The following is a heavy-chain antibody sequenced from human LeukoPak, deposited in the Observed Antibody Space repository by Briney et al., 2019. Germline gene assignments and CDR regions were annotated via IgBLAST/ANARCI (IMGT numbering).Heavy chain of an antibody. CDR2: INHSGST. D-gene: IGHD3-10*01. CDR3: ARAPRRAMVRGVIGSYFDY. CDR1: GGSFSVYY. J-gene: IGHJ4*02. Sequence: SSETLSLTCAVYGGSFSVYYWSWIRQPPGKGLEWIGEINHSGSTNYNPSLKSRVTISVDTSKNQFSLKLSSVTAADTAVYYCARAPRRAMVRGVIGSYFDYWGQGTLVTVSS. V-gene: IGHV4-34*01.